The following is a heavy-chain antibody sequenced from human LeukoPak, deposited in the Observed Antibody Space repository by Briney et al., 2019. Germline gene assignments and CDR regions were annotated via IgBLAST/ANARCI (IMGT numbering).Heavy chain of an antibody. Sequence: SETLSLTCTVSGGSISSYYWSWIRQPPGKGLEWIGYIYYSGSTNYNPSLKGRVTISVDTSKNQFSLKLSSVTAADTAVYYCARLGGYDLPDYWGQGTLVTVSS. J-gene: IGHJ4*02. CDR3: ARLGGYDLPDY. CDR2: IYYSGST. V-gene: IGHV4-59*08. D-gene: IGHD5-12*01. CDR1: GGSISSYY.